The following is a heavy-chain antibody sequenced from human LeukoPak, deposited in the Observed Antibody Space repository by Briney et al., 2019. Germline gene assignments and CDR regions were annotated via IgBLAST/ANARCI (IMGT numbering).Heavy chain of an antibody. CDR1: GYTFTSYG. V-gene: IGHV1-69*04. D-gene: IGHD3-3*01. J-gene: IGHJ6*02. CDR3: ARTIFGVVRDYYYGMDV. CDR2: IIPILGIA. Sequence: SVKVSCKASGYTFTSYGISWVRQAPGQGLEWMGRIIPILGIANYAQKFQGRVTITADKSTSTAYMELSSLRSEDTAVYYCARTIFGVVRDYYYGMDVWGQGTTVTVSS.